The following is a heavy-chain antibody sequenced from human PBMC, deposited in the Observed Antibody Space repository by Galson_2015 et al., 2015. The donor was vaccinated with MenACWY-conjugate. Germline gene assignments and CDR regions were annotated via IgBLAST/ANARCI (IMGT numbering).Heavy chain of an antibody. CDR1: GFTFRNYW. J-gene: IGHJ6*02. CDR3: VRGSSGWRGMDI. V-gene: IGHV3-74*03. D-gene: IGHD6-19*01. Sequence: SLRLSCAASGFTFRNYWMTWVRQAPGKGLECVPRICAGGISIMYGDSVRGRFTISRDDAENTLYLQMDSLRADDTAVYFCVRGSSGWRGMDIWGQGTTVTVSS. CDR2: ICAGGISI.